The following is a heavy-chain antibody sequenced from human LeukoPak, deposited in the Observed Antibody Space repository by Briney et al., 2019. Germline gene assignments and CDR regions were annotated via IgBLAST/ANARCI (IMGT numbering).Heavy chain of an antibody. D-gene: IGHD4-17*01. Sequence: GGSLRLSCAASGFTFSGSAMHWVRQASGKGLEWVGRSRSKANSYATAYAASVKGRFTISRDDSKDTAYLQMNSLKTEDTAVYYCTTQTTVRRDYWGQGTLVTVSS. V-gene: IGHV3-73*01. J-gene: IGHJ4*02. CDR1: GFTFSGSA. CDR3: TTQTTVRRDY. CDR2: SRSKANSYAT.